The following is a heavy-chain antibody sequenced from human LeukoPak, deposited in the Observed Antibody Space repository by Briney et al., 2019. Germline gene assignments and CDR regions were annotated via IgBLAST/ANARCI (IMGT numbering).Heavy chain of an antibody. J-gene: IGHJ4*02. V-gene: IGHV2-5*01. CDR3: AHSLYDSSGYYYFDY. Sequence: ESGPTLVNPTQTLTLTCTFSGFSLSTSGVAVGWIRQPPGKALEWLALNYWNDDMRYSPSLKSRLTITKDTSKYRVVLTMTNMDPVDTATYYCAHSLYDSSGYYYFDYWGQGTLVTVSS. CDR1: GFSLSTSGVA. D-gene: IGHD3-22*01. CDR2: NYWNDDM.